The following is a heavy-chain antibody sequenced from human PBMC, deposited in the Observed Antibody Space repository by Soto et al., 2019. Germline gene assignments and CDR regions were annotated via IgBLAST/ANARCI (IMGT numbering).Heavy chain of an antibody. J-gene: IGHJ5*02. D-gene: IGHD2-2*01. CDR3: ARGPVPAAMSGSWFDP. Sequence: TLSLTCTVSGGSISSGGYYWSWIRQHPGKGLEWIGYIYYSGSTYYNPSLKSRVTISVDTSKNQFSLKLSSVTAADTAVYCCARGPVPAAMSGSWFDPWGQGNLVTVSS. CDR1: GGSISSGGYY. V-gene: IGHV4-31*03. CDR2: IYYSGST.